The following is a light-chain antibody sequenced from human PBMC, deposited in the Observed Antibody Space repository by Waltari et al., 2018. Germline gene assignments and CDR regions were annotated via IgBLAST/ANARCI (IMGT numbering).Light chain of an antibody. CDR1: QSISSY. Sequence: DIQMTQSPSSLSASVGDRVTITCRASQSISSYLNWYQQKPGKAPKLLFYAASSLQSGVPSRFSGSGSGTDFILTISSLQPEDFATYYCQQSYSTLTWTFGQGTKVEIK. CDR3: QQSYSTLTWT. J-gene: IGKJ1*01. CDR2: AAS. V-gene: IGKV1-39*01.